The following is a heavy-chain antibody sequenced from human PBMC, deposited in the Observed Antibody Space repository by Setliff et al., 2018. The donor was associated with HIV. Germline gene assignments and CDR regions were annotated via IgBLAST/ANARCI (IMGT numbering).Heavy chain of an antibody. V-gene: IGHV3-23*01. CDR2: ISGAGATT. D-gene: IGHD3-10*01. J-gene: IGHJ6*02. Sequence: PGGSLRLSCEASGFTLRSYAMYWVRQAPGKGLEWVAGISGAGATTYYADSVKGRFTISRDNSKDTLYLQMNSLRAEDTAVYYCAKDREYGSGRTDCYYYYGMDVWGQGTTVTVSS. CDR1: GFTLRSYA. CDR3: AKDREYGSGRTDCYYYYGMDV.